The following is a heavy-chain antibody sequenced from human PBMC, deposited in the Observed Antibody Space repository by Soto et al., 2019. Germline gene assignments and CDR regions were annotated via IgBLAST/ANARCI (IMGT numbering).Heavy chain of an antibody. Sequence: PSETLSLTCAVSGGSISSYYWSWIRQPPGKGLEWIGYIYYSGSTNYNPSLKSRVTISVDTSKNQFSLKLSSATAADTAVYYCASTPYDSSGYGANDAFDIWGQGTMVTVSS. V-gene: IGHV4-59*08. CDR3: ASTPYDSSGYGANDAFDI. D-gene: IGHD3-22*01. CDR2: IYYSGST. J-gene: IGHJ3*02. CDR1: GGSISSYY.